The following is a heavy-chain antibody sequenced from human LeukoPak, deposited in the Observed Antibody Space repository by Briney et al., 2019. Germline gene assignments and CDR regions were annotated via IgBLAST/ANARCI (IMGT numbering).Heavy chain of an antibody. V-gene: IGHV3-33*01. J-gene: IGHJ3*02. CDR2: IWPNGSNK. CDR1: GFNFSTYV. CDR3: VGELLTAAGTIGAFDI. Sequence: GRSLRLSCAASGFNFSTYVMHWVRQAPGKGLEWVAVIWPNGSNKYHAGSVKGRFTISRDNSKSTLFLQMSSLAAEDTAVYYCVGELLTAAGTIGAFDIWGRGTMVTVSS. D-gene: IGHD6-13*01.